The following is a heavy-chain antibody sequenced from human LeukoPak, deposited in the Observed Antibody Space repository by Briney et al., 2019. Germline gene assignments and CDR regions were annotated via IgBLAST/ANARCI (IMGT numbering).Heavy chain of an antibody. CDR1: GFTFDDYG. D-gene: IGHD3-22*01. CDR3: ARAHGGYYDSSGYSTFDY. Sequence: GGSLRLSCAASGFTFDDYGMSWFRQAPGKGLEWVSGINWNGGSTGYADSVKGRFTISRDNAKNSLYLQMNSLRAEDTALYYCARAHGGYYDSSGYSTFDYWGQGTLVTVSS. CDR2: INWNGGST. V-gene: IGHV3-20*04. J-gene: IGHJ4*02.